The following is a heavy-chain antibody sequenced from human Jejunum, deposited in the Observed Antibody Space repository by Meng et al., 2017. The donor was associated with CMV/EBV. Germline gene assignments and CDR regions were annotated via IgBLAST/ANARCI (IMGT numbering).Heavy chain of an antibody. CDR1: GISVTTNY. Sequence: EVQLGQSGAGLVQPGGSLRLSCAVSGISVTTNYMTWVRQTPGKGLEWVSVIYSGGDKTYYADSVKGRFTISRDSSRNTLYLQMTSLRAGDTALYYCARGAMSFESWGQGTLVTVSS. V-gene: IGHV3-66*01. CDR3: ARGAMSFES. J-gene: IGHJ5*01. CDR2: IYSGGDKT.